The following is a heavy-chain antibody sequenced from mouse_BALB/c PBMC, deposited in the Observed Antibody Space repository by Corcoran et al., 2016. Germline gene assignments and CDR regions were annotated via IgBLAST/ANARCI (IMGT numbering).Heavy chain of an antibody. Sequence: EVQLQQSGPELVKPGASVKMSCKASGYTFTSYVMHWVKQKPGQGLEWIGYINPYNDGTKYNEKFKGKATLTSDKSSSTAYMELSSLTSEDSAVYYCARGITTGYYAMDYWGQGTSVTVSS. CDR1: GYTFTSYV. CDR2: INPYNDGT. J-gene: IGHJ4*01. V-gene: IGHV1S136*01. CDR3: ARGITTGYYAMDY. D-gene: IGHD2-4*01.